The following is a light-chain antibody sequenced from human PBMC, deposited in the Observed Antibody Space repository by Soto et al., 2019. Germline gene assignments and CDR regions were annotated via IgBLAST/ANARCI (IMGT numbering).Light chain of an antibody. CDR3: HQFGNSPYT. CDR2: GAS. V-gene: IGKV3-20*01. J-gene: IGKJ2*01. CDR1: QNVKSSY. Sequence: EIVLTQSPATLSLSPGERATLPCRASQNVKSSYFVWYQQKPGQAPRLLIYGASTRATGIPDRFSGSGSGTDFTLTITRLEPEDFAVYYCHQFGNSPYTFGQGTKLEIK.